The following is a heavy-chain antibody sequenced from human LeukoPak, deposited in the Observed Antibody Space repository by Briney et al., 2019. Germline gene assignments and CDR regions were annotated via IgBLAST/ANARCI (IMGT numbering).Heavy chain of an antibody. Sequence: GASVTVSCKASGYTFTNFYLHWVRQAPGQGLEWMRIINPTTGSTTYAQKFQGRVTMTRDMSTSTVYMELSSLRSEDRAVYFCARDLNPQSIGMRAFDIWGQGTMVTASS. V-gene: IGHV1-46*01. D-gene: IGHD1-14*01. CDR1: GYTFTNFY. J-gene: IGHJ3*02. CDR3: ARDLNPQSIGMRAFDI. CDR2: INPTTGST.